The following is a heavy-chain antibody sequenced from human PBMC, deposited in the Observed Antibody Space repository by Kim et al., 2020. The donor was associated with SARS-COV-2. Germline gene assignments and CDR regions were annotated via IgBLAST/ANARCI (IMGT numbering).Heavy chain of an antibody. J-gene: IGHJ3*02. V-gene: IGHV2-70*11. CDR1: GFSLSTSGMC. CDR2: IDWDDDK. D-gene: IGHD6-13*01. CDR3: ARTSVFRSSWNYGAFDI. Sequence: SGPTLVNPTQTLTLTCTFSGFSLSTSGMCVSWIRQPPGKALEWLARIDWDDDKYYSTSLKTRLTISKGTSKNQVVLTMTNMDPVDTATYYCARTSVFRSSWNYGAFDIWGQGTMVTVSS.